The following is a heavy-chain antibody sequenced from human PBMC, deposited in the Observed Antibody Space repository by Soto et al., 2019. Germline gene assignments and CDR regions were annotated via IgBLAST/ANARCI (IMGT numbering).Heavy chain of an antibody. CDR3: ARGQRFWSGYYMNPGNWFDP. J-gene: IGHJ5*02. Sequence: SETLSLTCAVYGGSFSGYYWSWIRQPPGKGLEWIGEINHSGSTSYNPSLKSRVTISVDTSKNQFSLKLSSVTAADTAVYYCARGQRFWSGYYMNPGNWFDPWGQGTLVTVSS. CDR1: GGSFSGYY. V-gene: IGHV4-34*01. D-gene: IGHD3-3*02. CDR2: INHSGST.